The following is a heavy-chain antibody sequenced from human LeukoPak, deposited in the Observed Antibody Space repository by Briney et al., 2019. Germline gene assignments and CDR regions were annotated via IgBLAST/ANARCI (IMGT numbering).Heavy chain of an antibody. CDR3: AREPGATGYSSGKAFDI. Sequence: GGSLRLSCAASGFTFSSYSMNWVRQAPGKGLEWVSSISSSSSYIYYADSVKGRFTISRDNAKNSLYLQMNSLRAEDTAVYYCAREPGATGYSSGKAFDIWGQGTMVTVSS. CDR2: ISSSSSYI. D-gene: IGHD6-25*01. V-gene: IGHV3-21*01. J-gene: IGHJ3*02. CDR1: GFTFSSYS.